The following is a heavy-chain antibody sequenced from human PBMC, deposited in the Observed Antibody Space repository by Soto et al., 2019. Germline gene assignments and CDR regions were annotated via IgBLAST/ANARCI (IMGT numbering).Heavy chain of an antibody. V-gene: IGHV4-59*08. Sequence: SETLSLTCTVSGGSISSYYWSWIRQPPGKGLEWIGYIYYSGSTNYNPSLKSRVTISVDTSKNQFSLKLSSVTAADTAVYYCARRPPQGVAGTYYFDYWGQGTLVTVSS. CDR2: IYYSGST. CDR3: ARRPPQGVAGTYYFDY. D-gene: IGHD6-19*01. CDR1: GGSISSYY. J-gene: IGHJ4*02.